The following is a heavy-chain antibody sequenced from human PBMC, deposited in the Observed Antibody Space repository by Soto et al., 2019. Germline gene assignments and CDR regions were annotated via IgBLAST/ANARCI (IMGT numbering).Heavy chain of an antibody. Sequence: ASVKVSCKASGYTFTGYYMHWLRQAPGQGLEWMGWINPNSGGTNYAQKFQGRVTMTRDTSISTAYMELSRLRSDDTAVYYCARVKAAAGRGWFDPWGQGTLVTVSS. V-gene: IGHV1-2*02. D-gene: IGHD6-13*01. J-gene: IGHJ5*02. CDR2: INPNSGGT. CDR1: GYTFTGYY. CDR3: ARVKAAAGRGWFDP.